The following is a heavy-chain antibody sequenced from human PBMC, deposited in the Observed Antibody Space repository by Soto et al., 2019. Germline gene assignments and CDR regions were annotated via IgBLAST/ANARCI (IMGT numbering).Heavy chain of an antibody. V-gene: IGHV4-4*02. CDR3: ARLAVACTLANYYYYYGMDV. CDR2: IYHSGST. CDR1: GGSISSSNW. J-gene: IGHJ6*02. Sequence: SETLSLTCAVSGGSISSSNWWSWVRQPPGKGLEWIGEIYHSGSTNYNPSLKSRVTISVDTSKNQFSLRLSSVTAADTAVYYCARLAVACTLANYYYYYGMDVWGQGTTVTVSS. D-gene: IGHD6-19*01.